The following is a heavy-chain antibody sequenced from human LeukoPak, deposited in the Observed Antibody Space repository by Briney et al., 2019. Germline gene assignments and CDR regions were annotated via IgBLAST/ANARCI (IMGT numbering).Heavy chain of an antibody. CDR3: ARSKIPSPWAY. CDR1: GFTFSSYE. V-gene: IGHV3-48*03. CDR2: ISSSGSTI. J-gene: IGHJ4*02. Sequence: PGGSLRLSCAASGFTFSSYEMNWVRQAPGKGLEWVSYISSSGSTIYYADSVKGRFTLSRDNAKNSLYLQMNSLRAEDTAVYYCARSKIPSPWAYWGQGTLVTVSS. D-gene: IGHD2-21*01.